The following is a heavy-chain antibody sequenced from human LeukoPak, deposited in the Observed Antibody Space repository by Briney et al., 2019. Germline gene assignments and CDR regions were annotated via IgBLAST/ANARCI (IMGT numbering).Heavy chain of an antibody. Sequence: ASVKVSCKASGYTFTSYGISWVRQAPGQGLEWMGRISAYNGNTNYAQKLQGRVTMTTDTSTSTAYMELRSLRSDDTAVYYCARILSVVPAAIDWFDPWGQGTLVTVSS. V-gene: IGHV1-18*01. J-gene: IGHJ5*02. CDR3: ARILSVVPAAIDWFDP. D-gene: IGHD2-2*02. CDR1: GYTFTSYG. CDR2: ISAYNGNT.